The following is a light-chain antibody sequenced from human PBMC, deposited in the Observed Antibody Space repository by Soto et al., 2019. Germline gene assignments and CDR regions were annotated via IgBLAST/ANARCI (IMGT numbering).Light chain of an antibody. CDR2: GVT. Sequence: QSVLTQPASVSGSPGQSLTISCTGTTGDIGFYDYVSWYQQYPGKAPKLLIYGVTIRPSGISNRFSGSKSGSTASLTISGLRDEDEAYYYCSSYSTSYFSFFXSGTKLTVL. J-gene: IGLJ1*01. CDR1: TGDIGFYDY. V-gene: IGLV2-14*01. CDR3: SSYSTSYFSF.